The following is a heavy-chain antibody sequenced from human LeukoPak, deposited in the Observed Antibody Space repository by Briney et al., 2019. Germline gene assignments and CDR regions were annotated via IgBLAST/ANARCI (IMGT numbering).Heavy chain of an antibody. CDR2: INSDGSST. CDR3: ARDVDYHVTGECFDY. V-gene: IGHV3-74*03. Sequence: PGGSLRLSCAASGFTFSSYWMHWARQAPGKGLVWVSRINSDGSSTTYADSVRGRFTIARDNAKNTLYLQMNSLRPEDTAVYYCARDVDYHVTGECFDYWGQGTLVTVSS. CDR1: GFTFSSYW. D-gene: IGHD2-8*02. J-gene: IGHJ4*02.